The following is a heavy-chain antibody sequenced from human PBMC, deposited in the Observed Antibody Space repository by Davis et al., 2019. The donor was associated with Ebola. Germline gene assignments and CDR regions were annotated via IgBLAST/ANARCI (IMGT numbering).Heavy chain of an antibody. D-gene: IGHD3-22*01. J-gene: IGHJ6*02. CDR2: INPNSGGT. V-gene: IGHV1-2*06. CDR1: GYTFTGYY. CDR3: ARGGISMMVVPRDYYYGMDV. Sequence: ASVKVSCKASGYTFTGYYMQWVRQAPGQGLEWMGRINPNSGGTNYAQKFQGRVSMTRDTSTNTAYMELSRLRSDDTAVYYCARGGISMMVVPRDYYYGMDVWGQGTTVTVSS.